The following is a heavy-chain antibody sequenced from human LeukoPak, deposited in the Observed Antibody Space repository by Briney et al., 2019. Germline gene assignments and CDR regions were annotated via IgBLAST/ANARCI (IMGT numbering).Heavy chain of an antibody. Sequence: PSETLSLTCTVSGGSISSYYWSWIRQPPGKGLGWVGYFYYSRSTNYNPSLKSRVTKSVDTSKNQFSLRLSSVTVADTAVYYCARSLTVTYGASDIWGQGTMVTVSS. V-gene: IGHV4-59*01. J-gene: IGHJ3*02. CDR1: GGSISSYY. CDR3: ARSLTVTYGASDI. D-gene: IGHD4-17*01. CDR2: FYYSRST.